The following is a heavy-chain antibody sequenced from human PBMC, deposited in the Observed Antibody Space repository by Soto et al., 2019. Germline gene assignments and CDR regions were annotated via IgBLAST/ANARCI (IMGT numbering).Heavy chain of an antibody. J-gene: IGHJ4*02. V-gene: IGHV1-69*01. CDR3: ARGYYSGSNPSDFDY. Sequence: QLQLVQSGAEVREPGSSVKVSCKASGGTFSSYTVIWVRQAPGQGLEWMGGITPTLNIAKYEEKCQGRVTITADESTSTVNMHLSSLRSEDTAVYFCARGYYSGSNPSDFDYWGQGTLVAVSS. CDR2: ITPTLNIA. D-gene: IGHD1-26*01. CDR1: GGTFSSYT.